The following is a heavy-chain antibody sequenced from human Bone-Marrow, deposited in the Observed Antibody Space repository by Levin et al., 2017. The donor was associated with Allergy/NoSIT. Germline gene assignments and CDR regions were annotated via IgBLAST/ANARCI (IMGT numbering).Heavy chain of an antibody. D-gene: IGHD3-3*01. CDR1: GYTFTGYY. J-gene: IGHJ6*02. CDR3: AREEYYDFWSGYYSRYYYYYYGMDV. Sequence: ASVKVSCKASGYTFTGYYMHWVRQAPGQGLEWMGWINPNSGGTNYAQKFQGRVTMTRDTSISTAYMELSRLRSDDTAVYYCAREEYYDFWSGYYSRYYYYYYGMDVWGQGTTVTVSS. CDR2: INPNSGGT. V-gene: IGHV1-2*02.